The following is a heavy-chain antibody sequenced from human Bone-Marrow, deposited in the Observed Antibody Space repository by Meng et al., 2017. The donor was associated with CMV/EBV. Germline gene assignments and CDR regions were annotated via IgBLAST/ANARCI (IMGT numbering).Heavy chain of an antibody. CDR3: ARYEWLLTWGWFDP. J-gene: IGHJ5*02. V-gene: IGHV4-30-4*08. CDR1: GDSISSGDYY. Sequence: SGDSISSGDYYWSWIRQPPGKGLEWIGYIYYSGSTYYNPSLKSRVTISVDTSKNQFSLKLSSVTAADTAVYYCARYEWLLTWGWFDPWGQGTLVTVSS. D-gene: IGHD3-3*01. CDR2: IYYSGST.